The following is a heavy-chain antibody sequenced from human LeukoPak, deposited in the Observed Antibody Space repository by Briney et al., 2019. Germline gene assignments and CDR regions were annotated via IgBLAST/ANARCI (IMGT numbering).Heavy chain of an antibody. CDR2: ISLNSGSI. Sequence: GGSLRLSCAASGFTFDDYAMHWVRQAPGKGLEWVSGISLNSGSIGYADSVKGRFTISRDNAKNSLYLQMNSLRAEDTALYYCAKGSTGYYYGMDVWGQGTTVTVSS. V-gene: IGHV3-9*01. CDR1: GFTFDDYA. J-gene: IGHJ6*02. CDR3: AKGSTGYYYGMDV.